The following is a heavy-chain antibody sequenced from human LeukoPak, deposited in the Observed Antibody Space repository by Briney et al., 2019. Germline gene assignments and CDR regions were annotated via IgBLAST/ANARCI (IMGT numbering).Heavy chain of an antibody. CDR1: GFTFSSYW. CDR3: ARSLPYYYYMDV. CDR2: IKQDGSEK. D-gene: IGHD1-26*01. J-gene: IGHJ6*03. V-gene: IGHV3-7*01. Sequence: GGSLRLSCAASGFTFSSYWMGWVRQAPGKGLEWVANIKQDGSEKYYVDSVKGRFTISRDNAKNSLFLQMNSLRAEDTAVYYCARSLPYYYYMDVWGKGTTVTVSS.